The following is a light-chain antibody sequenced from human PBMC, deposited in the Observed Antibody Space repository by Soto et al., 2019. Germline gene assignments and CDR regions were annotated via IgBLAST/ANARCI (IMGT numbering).Light chain of an antibody. Sequence: DIEFIQSPSTLAASVGEGVTVACRASQSISTALNQYQKKPGKATNLLIYDSPRLQSVVPSRLSGSGGGTDFSISISRVQSEDFATYSCQQSYMDPITGGQGPRLESK. CDR3: QQSYMDPIT. V-gene: IGKV1-39*01. CDR1: QSISTA. J-gene: IGKJ5*01. CDR2: DSP.